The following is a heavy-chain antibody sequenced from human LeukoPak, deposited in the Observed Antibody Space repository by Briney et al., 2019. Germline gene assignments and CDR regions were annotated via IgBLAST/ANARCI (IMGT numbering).Heavy chain of an antibody. V-gene: IGHV3-15*01. CDR1: GFAFSNAW. CDR2: IKSKTDGGTT. CDR3: TTADYGDHQFDY. D-gene: IGHD4-17*01. Sequence: GGSLRLSCAASGFAFSNAWMNWVRQAPGKGLEWVGRIKSKTDGGTTDYAAPVKGRFTISRDDSKNILYLQLNSLKTDDTAVYYCTTADYGDHQFDYWGQGTLVTVSS. J-gene: IGHJ4*02.